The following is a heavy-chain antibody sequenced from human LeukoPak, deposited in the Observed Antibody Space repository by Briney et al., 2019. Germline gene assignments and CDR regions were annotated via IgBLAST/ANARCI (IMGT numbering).Heavy chain of an antibody. CDR1: GYTFTGYY. CDR3: AREPHYDFWSGYPSWFDP. Sequence: ASVKVSCKASGYTFTGYYMHWVRQAPGQGLEWMGWINPNSGGTNYAQKFQGRVTMTRDTSISTAYMELSSLRSEDTAVYYCAREPHYDFWSGYPSWFDPWGQGTLVTVSS. D-gene: IGHD3-3*01. CDR2: INPNSGGT. V-gene: IGHV1-2*02. J-gene: IGHJ5*02.